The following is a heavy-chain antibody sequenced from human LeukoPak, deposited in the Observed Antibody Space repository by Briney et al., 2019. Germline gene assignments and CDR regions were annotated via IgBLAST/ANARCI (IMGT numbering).Heavy chain of an antibody. CDR3: ARGTDGYSSSWYY. CDR1: GGTFSSYA. J-gene: IGHJ4*02. V-gene: IGHV1-69*04. CDR2: IIPNLGIA. D-gene: IGHD6-13*01. Sequence: SVKVSCKASGGTFSSYAISWVRQAPGQGLEWMGRIIPNLGIANYAQKFQGRVTITADKSTSTAYMELSSLRSEDTAVYYCARGTDGYSSSWYYWGQGTLVTVSS.